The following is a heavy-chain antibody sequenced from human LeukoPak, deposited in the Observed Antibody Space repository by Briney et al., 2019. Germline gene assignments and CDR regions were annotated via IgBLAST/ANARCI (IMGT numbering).Heavy chain of an antibody. J-gene: IGHJ5*02. CDR3: ARHFRVGTMVRGVIPWFDP. V-gene: IGHV4-39*01. D-gene: IGHD3-10*01. CDR1: GGSISSSSYY. CDR2: IYYSGST. Sequence: SETLSLTCTVSGGSISSSSYYWGWIRQPPGKGLEWIGSIYYSGSTYYNPSLKSRVTISVDTSKNQFSLKLSSVTAADTAVYYCARHFRVGTMVRGVIPWFDPWGQGTLVTVSS.